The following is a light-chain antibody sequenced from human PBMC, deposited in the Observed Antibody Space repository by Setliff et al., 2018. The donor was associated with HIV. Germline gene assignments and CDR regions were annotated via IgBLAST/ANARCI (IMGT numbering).Light chain of an antibody. Sequence: QSVLTQPPSASGTPGQKVTISCSGSVSNIGRNSVFWYQQLPGTAPKLLMYNNDQRPSGVPDRFSGSKSGTSASLAIADLRSGDEADYYCATSDDRLSAVVFGGGTKVTVL. J-gene: IGLJ2*01. CDR3: ATSDDRLSAVV. V-gene: IGLV1-47*02. CDR1: VSNIGRNS. CDR2: NND.